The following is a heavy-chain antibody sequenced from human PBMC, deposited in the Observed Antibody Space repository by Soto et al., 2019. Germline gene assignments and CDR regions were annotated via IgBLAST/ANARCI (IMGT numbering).Heavy chain of an antibody. CDR2: MNPNSGNT. Sequence: QVQLVQSGAEVKQPGASVKVSCKASGYTFTSYDINWVRQATGQGLEWLGWMNPNSGNTGYAQKFHGRVTMNRNTSISTAYMGLSSLGSEDAAVYYCAREKTSYGMDVWGQGTTVTVSS. CDR3: AREKTSYGMDV. CDR1: GYTFTSYD. V-gene: IGHV1-8*01. J-gene: IGHJ6*02.